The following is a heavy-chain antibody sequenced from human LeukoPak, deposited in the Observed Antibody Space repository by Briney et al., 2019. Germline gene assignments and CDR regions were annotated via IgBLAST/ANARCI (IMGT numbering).Heavy chain of an antibody. V-gene: IGHV4-34*01. CDR1: GGSFSGYY. CDR3: ARDPRGYSYGYGLSS. J-gene: IGHJ4*02. Sequence: SETLSLTCAVYGGSFSGYYWSWIRQPPGKGLEWIGEINHSGSTNYNPSLKSRVTISVDTSKNQFSLKLSSVTTADTAVYYCARDPRGYSYGYGLSSWGQGTLVTVSS. D-gene: IGHD5-18*01. CDR2: INHSGST.